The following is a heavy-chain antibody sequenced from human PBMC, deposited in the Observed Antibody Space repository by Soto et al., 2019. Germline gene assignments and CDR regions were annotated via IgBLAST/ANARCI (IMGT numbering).Heavy chain of an antibody. Sequence: SETLSLTCTVTGDSISAYSWSWVRQPPGKGLEWIGNIHYNGNTKYNPSLKSRVTMSVDTSKNQFSLKLISVTAADTAKYFCAREGNLGRWLQPLDFWGQGTLVTVSS. V-gene: IGHV4-59*01. CDR1: GDSISAYS. CDR3: AREGNLGRWLQPLDF. D-gene: IGHD5-12*01. J-gene: IGHJ4*02. CDR2: IHYNGNT.